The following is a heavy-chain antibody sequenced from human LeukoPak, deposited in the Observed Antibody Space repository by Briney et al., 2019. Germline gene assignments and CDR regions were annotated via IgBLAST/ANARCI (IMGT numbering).Heavy chain of an antibody. CDR3: ARFCYYDSLYSFDY. J-gene: IGHJ4*02. Sequence: SETLSLTCTVSGGSISNSNYYWGWSRQPPGKGLEWIGNIFYSGATYYNPSLKSRVTISVDTSKNQFSLKLSSVTAADTAVYYCARFCYYDSLYSFDYWGQGTLVTVSS. CDR2: IFYSGAT. V-gene: IGHV4-39*01. CDR1: GGSISNSNYY. D-gene: IGHD3-22*01.